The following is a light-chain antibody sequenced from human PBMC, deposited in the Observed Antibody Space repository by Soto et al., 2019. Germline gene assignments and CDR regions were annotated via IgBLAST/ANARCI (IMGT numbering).Light chain of an antibody. CDR3: QHLNNYPPFT. V-gene: IGKV1-9*01. CDR2: GTF. CDR1: QDIKTY. J-gene: IGKJ3*01. Sequence: IQLTQSPSSLSASVGDRVSITCRASQDIKTYLAWYQQKQGKAPKLLISGTFTLQSGVPSRFNGSGSGTDFTLAISRLQPEDFATYYCQHLNNYPPFTFGPGTKVDLE.